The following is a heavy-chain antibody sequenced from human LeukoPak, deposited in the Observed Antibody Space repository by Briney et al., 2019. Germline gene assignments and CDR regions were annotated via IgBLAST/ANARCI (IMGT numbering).Heavy chain of an antibody. CDR1: GDSISSGDYY. Sequence: PSETLSLTCTVSGDSISSGDYYWSWIRQPAGKGLERIGRISSSGSTYHNPSLKSRVTISVDTSKNQFSLKLNSVTAADTAVYYCARDHSSSSEDYWGQGTLVTVSS. CDR2: ISSSGST. CDR3: ARDHSSSSEDY. J-gene: IGHJ4*02. V-gene: IGHV4-61*02. D-gene: IGHD6-13*01.